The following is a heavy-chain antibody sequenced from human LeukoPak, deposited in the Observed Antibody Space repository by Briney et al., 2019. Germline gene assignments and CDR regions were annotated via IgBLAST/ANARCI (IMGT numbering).Heavy chain of an antibody. D-gene: IGHD3-10*01. Sequence: ASVKVSCTASGGTFSIYAISWVRQAPGQGLEWMGGIIPIFGTANYAQKFQGRVTITADESTSTAYMELSSLRSEDTAVYYCARASSHYGSGSYSLDYWGQGTLVTVSS. CDR2: IIPIFGTA. J-gene: IGHJ4*02. CDR1: GGTFSIYA. V-gene: IGHV1-69*01. CDR3: ARASSHYGSGSYSLDY.